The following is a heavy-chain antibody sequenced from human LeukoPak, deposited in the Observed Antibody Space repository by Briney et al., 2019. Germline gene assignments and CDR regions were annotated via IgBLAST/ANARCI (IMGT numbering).Heavy chain of an antibody. V-gene: IGHV3-74*01. J-gene: IGHJ4*02. CDR3: ASSGSSSDY. D-gene: IGHD6-13*01. CDR1: GLTFSSYW. CDR2: INSDGSST. Sequence: GGSLRLSCAASGLTFSSYWMYWVRQAPGKGLGWVSRINSDGSSTIYADSVKGRFTISRDNAKNTHSLQMNSLRAEDTAVYYCASSGSSSDYWDQGNLVTVSS.